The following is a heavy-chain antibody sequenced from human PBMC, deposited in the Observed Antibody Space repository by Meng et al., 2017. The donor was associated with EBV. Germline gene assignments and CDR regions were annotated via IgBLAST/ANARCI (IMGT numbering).Heavy chain of an antibody. D-gene: IGHD4-11*01. CDR3: ARGDYTNYPRWFDP. J-gene: IGHJ5*02. Sequence: QVQLQESGPGLVXPXXXXXLTXTFSGGSVNNESYYWGWIRQPPGKGLEYIGYIYYTGSTNYNSSLKSRVTISLDKSKNQFSLKLTSLTAADTAIYYCARGDYTNYPRWFDPWGQGTLVTVSS. V-gene: IGHV4-61*01. CDR2: IYYTGST. CDR1: GGSVNNESYY.